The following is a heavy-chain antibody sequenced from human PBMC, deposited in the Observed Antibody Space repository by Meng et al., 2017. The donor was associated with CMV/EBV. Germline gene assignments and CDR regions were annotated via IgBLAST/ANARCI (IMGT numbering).Heavy chain of an antibody. CDR3: VKIMSRVVDFWYGMDV. CDR1: GFTFRDYH. J-gene: IGHJ6*02. CDR2: ISSLDGRT. D-gene: IGHD3-3*01. V-gene: IGHV3-23*01. Sequence: GESLKISCTASGFTFRDYHMGWARQAPGKGLEAMSSISSLDGRTFYLDSVRGRFTVSRDDSKSILYLQMNSLRSDDTATYYGVKIMSRVVDFWYGMDVWGQGTTVTVSS.